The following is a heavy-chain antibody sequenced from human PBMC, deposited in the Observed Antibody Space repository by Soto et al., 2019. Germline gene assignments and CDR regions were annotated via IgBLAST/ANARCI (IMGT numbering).Heavy chain of an antibody. V-gene: IGHV3-15*01. D-gene: IGHD6-6*01. CDR2: IKSKTDGGTT. J-gene: IGHJ4*02. Sequence: WIRQPPGKGLEWIGSIKSKTDGGTTDYTAPVKGRFTISRDDSKNTQYLQMNSLKIEDTAVYYCTTGSTSTKNYWGQGTLVTVPQ. CDR3: TTGSTSTKNY.